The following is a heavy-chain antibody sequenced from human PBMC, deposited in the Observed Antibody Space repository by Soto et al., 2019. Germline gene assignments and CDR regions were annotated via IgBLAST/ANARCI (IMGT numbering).Heavy chain of an antibody. CDR2: VYTGGVT. D-gene: IGHD5-18*01. J-gene: IGHJ4*02. CDR3: AKVVTRLWLPHYFDQ. CDR1: GFIVSSNY. Sequence: PGGSLRLSCAASGFIVSSNYMSWVRQAPGKGLEWVSVVYTGGVTYYADSVKGRFTISRDNSKNTVYLQMNSLRAEDTAVYYCAKVVTRLWLPHYFDQWGPGNLVTVSS. V-gene: IGHV3-53*01.